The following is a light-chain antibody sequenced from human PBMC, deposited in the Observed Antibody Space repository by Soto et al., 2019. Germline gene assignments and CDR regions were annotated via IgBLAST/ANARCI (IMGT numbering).Light chain of an antibody. J-gene: IGKJ4*01. CDR2: DAS. CDR3: QQRSNWPLT. CDR1: QAVNTR. V-gene: IGKV3D-11*01. Sequence: EIVLTQSPATLSSFPGDRVTLSCRASQAVNTRLAWYQHRPGQAPRLLIYDASNRPTDIAARFSGSGSGTDFTLTISSLEPEDFAVYYCQQRSNWPLTFGGGTKVEIK.